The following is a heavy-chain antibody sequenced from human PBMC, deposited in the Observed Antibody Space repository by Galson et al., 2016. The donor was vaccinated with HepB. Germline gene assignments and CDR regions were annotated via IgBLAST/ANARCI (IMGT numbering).Heavy chain of an antibody. D-gene: IGHD3-3*01. CDR3: ARWSGSSWFDP. J-gene: IGHJ5*02. CDR1: GFSFSEFG. V-gene: IGHV3-33*01. CDR2: IYYAGD. Sequence: SLRLSCAASGFSFSEFGIHWVRQAPGKGLEWVALIYYAGDKYADSVKGRFTVSRGNSRKTSFLQMNSLRVEDTAVYYCARWSGSSWFDPWGQGTLVTVSS.